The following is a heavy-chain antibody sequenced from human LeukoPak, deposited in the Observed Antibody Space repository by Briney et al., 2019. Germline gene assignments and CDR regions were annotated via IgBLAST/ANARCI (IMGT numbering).Heavy chain of an antibody. J-gene: IGHJ3*02. D-gene: IGHD6-19*01. CDR3: ARFGLGKHIEVAGIPFDI. Sequence: GGSLRPSCAASGFTFSSYSMNWVRQAPGKGLEWVSSIDTSSRYIYYGDSVKGRFTISRDNAKNSLYLQMNSLRAEDTAVYYCARFGLGKHIEVAGIPFDIWGQGTMVTVSS. V-gene: IGHV3-21*01. CDR2: IDTSSRYI. CDR1: GFTFSSYS.